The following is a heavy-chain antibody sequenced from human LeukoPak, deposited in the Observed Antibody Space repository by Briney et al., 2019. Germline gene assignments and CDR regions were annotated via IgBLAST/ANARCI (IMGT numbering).Heavy chain of an antibody. Sequence: ASVKVSCKASGYTFTSYGINWVRQATGQGLEWMGWMNPNSGNTGYAQKFQGRVTMTRNTSISTAYMELSSLRSEDTAVYYCARGEVETATMDIDYWGQGTLVTVSS. V-gene: IGHV1-8*01. CDR2: MNPNSGNT. J-gene: IGHJ4*02. CDR3: ARGEVETATMDIDY. CDR1: GYTFTSYG. D-gene: IGHD5-24*01.